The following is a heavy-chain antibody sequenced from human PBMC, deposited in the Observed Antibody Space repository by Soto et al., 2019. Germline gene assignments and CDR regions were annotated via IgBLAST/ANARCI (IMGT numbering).Heavy chain of an antibody. D-gene: IGHD3-10*01. V-gene: IGHV3-11*01. CDR2: ISSGGSSI. Sequence: PGGSLRLSCAASGFTFSDSYMTWIRQAPGKGLEWVSYISSGGSSIYYADSVKGRFTISRDNAKNSLYLQMNSLRAEDTAMYYCASLAIGTIIRGAPDFWGQGTLVTVSS. CDR3: ASLAIGTIIRGAPDF. CDR1: GFTFSDSY. J-gene: IGHJ4*02.